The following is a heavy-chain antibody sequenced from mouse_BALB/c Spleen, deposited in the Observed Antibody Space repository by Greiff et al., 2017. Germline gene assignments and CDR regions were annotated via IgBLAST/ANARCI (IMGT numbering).Heavy chain of an antibody. D-gene: IGHD2-10*02. CDR2: IHYSGST. CDR1: GYSITSGYS. Sequence: VQLQQSGTDLVKPSQSLSLTCTVTGYSITSGYSWHWIRQFPGNKLEWMGYIHYSGSTNYNPSLKSRISITRDTSKNQFFLQLNSVTTEDTATYYCARKKYGKKGYYAMDYWGQGTSVTVSS. CDR3: ARKKYGKKGYYAMDY. V-gene: IGHV3-1*02. J-gene: IGHJ4*01.